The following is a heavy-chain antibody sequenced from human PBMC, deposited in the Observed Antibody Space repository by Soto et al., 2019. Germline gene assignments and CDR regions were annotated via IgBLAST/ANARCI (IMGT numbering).Heavy chain of an antibody. CDR2: INHSGST. CDR1: GGSFSGYY. J-gene: IGHJ4*02. CDR3: ARDYSGSSPTYFDY. Sequence: QVQLQQWGAGLLKPSETLSLTCAVYGGSFSGYYWSWIRQPPGKGLEWIGEINHSGSTNYNPSLKSRVTISVDTSKNQFSLKLSSVTAADTAVYYCARDYSGSSPTYFDYWGQGTLVTVSS. V-gene: IGHV4-34*01. D-gene: IGHD6-6*01.